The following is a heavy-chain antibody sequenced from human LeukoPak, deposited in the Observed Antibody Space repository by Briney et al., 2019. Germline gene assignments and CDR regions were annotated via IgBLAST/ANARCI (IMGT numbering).Heavy chain of an antibody. CDR3: AKQNGYSFGYYFVY. V-gene: IGHV3-23*01. Sequence: ETLSLTCTVSGDSINSLDLRSWVRQAPGKGLEWVSVISGSGGSTYYADSVKGRFTISRDLSKNTLYLQMNSLRAEDTAAYYCAKQNGYSFGYYFVYWGQGTLVTVSS. CDR1: GDSINSLD. CDR2: ISGSGGST. D-gene: IGHD5-18*01. J-gene: IGHJ4*02.